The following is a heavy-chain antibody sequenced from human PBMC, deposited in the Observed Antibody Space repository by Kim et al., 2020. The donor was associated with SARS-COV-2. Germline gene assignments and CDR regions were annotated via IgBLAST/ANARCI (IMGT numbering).Heavy chain of an antibody. CDR3: ARARSHYYYDNSGYYYIFDY. D-gene: IGHD3-22*01. CDR1: GGSVSSGSYY. CDR2: IYYSGST. V-gene: IGHV4-61*01. J-gene: IGHJ4*02. Sequence: SETLSLTCTVSGGSVSSGSYYWSWIRQPPGKGLEWIGYIYYSGSTHYNPSLKSRVTISVDTSKNQFSLKLSSVTAADTAVYYCARARSHYYYDNSGYYYIFDYWGQGTLVTVSS.